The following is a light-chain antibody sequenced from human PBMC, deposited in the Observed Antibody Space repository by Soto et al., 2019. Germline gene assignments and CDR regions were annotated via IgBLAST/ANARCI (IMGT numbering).Light chain of an antibody. CDR2: AAS. CDR3: QQGNRDMYT. V-gene: IGKV1-12*01. Sequence: DIQMTQSPSSVSASVGDRVTITCRASQGVSNWLAWYQQKPGKAPKLLIYAASTLRSGVPSSFRGGESGIDFTYTIGSLQPEDFATSYSQQGNRDMYTFGGGSKVDIK. CDR1: QGVSNW. J-gene: IGKJ2*01.